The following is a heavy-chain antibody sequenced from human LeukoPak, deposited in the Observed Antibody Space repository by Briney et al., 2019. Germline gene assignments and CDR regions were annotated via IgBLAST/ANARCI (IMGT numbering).Heavy chain of an antibody. CDR3: TRDLLASSGLYYFDY. CDR2: IRSKAYGGTT. D-gene: IGHD6-19*01. V-gene: IGHV3-49*04. Sequence: GGSLRLSCTAPGFTFGDYAMSWVRQAPGKGLEWVGFIRSKAYGGTTEYAASVKGRFTISRDDSKSIAYLQMNSLKTEDTAVYYCTRDLLASSGLYYFDYWGQGTLVTVSS. CDR1: GFTFGDYA. J-gene: IGHJ4*02.